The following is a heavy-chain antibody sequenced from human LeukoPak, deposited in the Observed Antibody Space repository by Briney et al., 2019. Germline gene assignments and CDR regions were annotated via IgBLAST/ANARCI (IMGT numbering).Heavy chain of an antibody. D-gene: IGHD3-10*01. Sequence: KPSETLSLTCAVYGGSFSGYYWSWIRQPPGKGLEWIGEINHSGSTNYNPSLKSRVTISVDRSKNRFSLKLSSVTAADTAVYYCARAKFGFGELLSWFDPWGQGTLVTVSS. CDR1: GGSFSGYY. CDR3: ARAKFGFGELLSWFDP. CDR2: INHSGST. J-gene: IGHJ5*02. V-gene: IGHV4-34*01.